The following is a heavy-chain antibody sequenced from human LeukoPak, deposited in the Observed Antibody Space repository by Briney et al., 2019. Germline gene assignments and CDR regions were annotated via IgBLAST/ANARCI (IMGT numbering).Heavy chain of an antibody. V-gene: IGHV4-39*07. D-gene: IGHD5-24*01. Sequence: SETLSLTCTVSGGSISSSSYYWGWIRQPPGKGLEWIGEINHSGSTNYNPSLKSRVTISVDTSKNQFSLKLSSVTAADTAVYYCARGHPDGYNFLNWGQGTLVTVSS. CDR3: ARGHPDGYNFLN. J-gene: IGHJ4*02. CDR1: GGSISSSSYY. CDR2: INHSGST.